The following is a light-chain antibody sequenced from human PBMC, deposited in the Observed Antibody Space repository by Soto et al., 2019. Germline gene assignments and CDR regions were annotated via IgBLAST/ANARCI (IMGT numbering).Light chain of an antibody. Sequence: QYALTQPASVSGSPGQSSTISCTGTSSDVGSYNLVSWYQQHPGKAPKLMIYEVSKRPSGVSNRFSGSKSGNTASLTISGLQAEDEADYYCCSYAGSSTAYVFGTGTKLTVL. CDR3: CSYAGSSTAYV. V-gene: IGLV2-23*02. J-gene: IGLJ1*01. CDR1: SSDVGSYNL. CDR2: EVS.